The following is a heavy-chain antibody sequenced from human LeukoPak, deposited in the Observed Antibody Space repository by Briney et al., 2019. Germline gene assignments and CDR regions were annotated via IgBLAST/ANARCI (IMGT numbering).Heavy chain of an antibody. J-gene: IGHJ4*02. Sequence: ASVKVSCKASGFTFTSYVISWVRQAPGQGLEWTGWISVYNGNTNYAQKLQGRVTMTTDTSTSTAYMELRSLRSDDTAVYYCARETDSMVDYWGQGTLVTVSS. D-gene: IGHD3-22*01. CDR1: GFTFTSYV. V-gene: IGHV1-18*04. CDR2: ISVYNGNT. CDR3: ARETDSMVDY.